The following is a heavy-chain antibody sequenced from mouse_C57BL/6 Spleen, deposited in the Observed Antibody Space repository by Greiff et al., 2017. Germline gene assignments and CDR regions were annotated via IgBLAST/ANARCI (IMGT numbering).Heavy chain of an antibody. CDR2: INPNNGGT. CDR1: GYTFTDYN. D-gene: IGHD2-4*01. J-gene: IGHJ3*01. V-gene: IGHV1-18*01. CDR3: ARYGGDYDWFAY. Sequence: VQLQQSGPELVKPGASVKIPCKASGYTFTDYNMDWVKQSHGKSLEWIGDINPNNGGTIYNQKFKGKATLTVDKSSSTAYMELRSLTSEDTAVYYCARYGGDYDWFAYWGQGTLVTVSA.